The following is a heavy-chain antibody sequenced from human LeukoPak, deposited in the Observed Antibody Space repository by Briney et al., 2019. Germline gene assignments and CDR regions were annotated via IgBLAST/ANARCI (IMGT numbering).Heavy chain of an antibody. Sequence: GGSLRLSCAASGFIFSDYYMVWIRQAPGKGLEWVAYISSGGDTFFYADSVKGRFTISRDNSGDPLYLQMNSLRAEDTAVYYCARGDGVYDYVWGRSYWGQGTLVTVSS. CDR2: ISSGGDTF. CDR3: ARGDGVYDYVWGRSY. J-gene: IGHJ4*02. CDR1: GFIFSDYY. V-gene: IGHV3-11*01. D-gene: IGHD3-16*01.